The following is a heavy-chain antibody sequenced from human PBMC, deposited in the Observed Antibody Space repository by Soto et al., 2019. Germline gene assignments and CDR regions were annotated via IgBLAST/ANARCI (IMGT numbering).Heavy chain of an antibody. Sequence: QVQLAQSGAEVKKPGASVKVSCKASGYTFTSYGISWVRQAPGQGLEWMGWISAYNGNTNYAQKLQGRVTMTTDTSTSTAYMELRSLRSDDTAVYYCARSRYYYDSSGILPDYWGQGTLVTVSS. CDR2: ISAYNGNT. D-gene: IGHD3-22*01. J-gene: IGHJ4*02. CDR3: ARSRYYYDSSGILPDY. CDR1: GYTFTSYG. V-gene: IGHV1-18*04.